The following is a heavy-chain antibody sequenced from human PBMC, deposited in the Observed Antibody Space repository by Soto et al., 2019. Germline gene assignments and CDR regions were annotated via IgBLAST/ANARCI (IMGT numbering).Heavy chain of an antibody. V-gene: IGHV3-21*01. CDR1: GFTFSSSG. CDR3: AREQITRGGGAFDI. J-gene: IGHJ3*02. Sequence: EVQLVESGGGLVKPGGSLRLSCAASGFTFSSSGMIWVRQAPGKALAWVSSISSSTSYMFYADSVKDRFTISRDNDKNSLYLQMISLRVEDTAVYYCAREQITRGGGAFDIWGQGTMVTVSS. CDR2: ISSSTSYM. D-gene: IGHD2-2*01.